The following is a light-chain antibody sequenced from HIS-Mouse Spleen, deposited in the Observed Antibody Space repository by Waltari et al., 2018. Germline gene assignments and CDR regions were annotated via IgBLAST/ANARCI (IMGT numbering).Light chain of an antibody. CDR1: SSDVGGYHY. V-gene: IGLV2-14*01. CDR2: EVS. CDR3: SSYTSSSTF. J-gene: IGLJ1*01. Sequence: QSALTQPASVSGSPGQSITISCPGNSSDVGGYHYVSWYQQHPGKAPKLMIYEVSNRPSGVSNRFSGSKSGNTASLTISGLQAEDEADYYCSSYTSSSTFFGTGTKVTVL.